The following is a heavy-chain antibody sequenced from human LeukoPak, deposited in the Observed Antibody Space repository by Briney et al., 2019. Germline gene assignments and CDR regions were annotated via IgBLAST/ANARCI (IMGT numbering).Heavy chain of an antibody. CDR1: VFTLSSYS. CDR3: ARFPEGTWSIDF. Sequence: GGSLRLSCASSVFTLSSYSMNWVRQAPGKGLEWVSSISISSGYVFYADSLKGRFTVSRDNSKNSLYLQMNTLRAEDTAVYYCARFPEGTWSIDFWGQGTLVSVSS. D-gene: IGHD1-1*01. V-gene: IGHV3-21*01. CDR2: ISISSGYV. J-gene: IGHJ4*02.